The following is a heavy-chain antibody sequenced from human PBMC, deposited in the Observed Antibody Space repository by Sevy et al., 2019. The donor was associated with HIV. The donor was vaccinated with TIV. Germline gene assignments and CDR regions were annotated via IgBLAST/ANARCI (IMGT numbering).Heavy chain of an antibody. V-gene: IGHV1-24*01. Sequence: ASVKVSCKVSGYTLTELSMHWVRQAPGKGLEWMGGFDPEDGETIYAQKFQGRVTMTEDTSTDTAYMELSSQRSEDTAVYYCATGFPAVAPYYFDYWGQGTLVTVSS. CDR3: ATGFPAVAPYYFDY. D-gene: IGHD6-19*01. CDR1: GYTLTELS. J-gene: IGHJ4*02. CDR2: FDPEDGET.